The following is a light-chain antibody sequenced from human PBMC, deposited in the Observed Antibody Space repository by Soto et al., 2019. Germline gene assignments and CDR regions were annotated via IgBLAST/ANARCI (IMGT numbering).Light chain of an antibody. J-gene: IGKJ1*01. Sequence: DIPMTQSPSTLSASVGDRVTITCRASQSISIWLAWYQQKPGKAPNLLISKASSLESRVPSRFIGSGSGTEFTLTISSLQPDDFATYYCQQYNNYPWTFGQGTKVEIK. CDR1: QSISIW. CDR2: KAS. CDR3: QQYNNYPWT. V-gene: IGKV1-5*03.